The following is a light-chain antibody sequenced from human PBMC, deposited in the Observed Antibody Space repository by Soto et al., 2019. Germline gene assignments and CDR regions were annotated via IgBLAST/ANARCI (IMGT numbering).Light chain of an antibody. CDR3: LQYGSSPWT. V-gene: IGKV3-20*01. J-gene: IGKJ1*01. Sequence: EIVLTQSPGTLSLSPGERATLSCRASQSVSSSYLAWYQQKPGQAPRLLIYGVSSRATGIPDRFSGSGSGTDFTLTISRLEPEDFAVYYCLQYGSSPWTFGQGTKLEIK. CDR2: GVS. CDR1: QSVSSSY.